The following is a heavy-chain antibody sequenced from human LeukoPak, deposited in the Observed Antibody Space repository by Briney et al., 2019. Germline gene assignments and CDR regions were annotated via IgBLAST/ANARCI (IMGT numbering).Heavy chain of an antibody. CDR1: GGSISSGSYY. Sequence: SETLSLTCTVSGGSISSGSYYWSWIRQPAGKGLEWIGRIYTSGSTNYNPSLKSRVTISVDTSKNQFSLKLSSVTAADTAAYYCATRAAAGWFDPWGQGTLVTVSS. J-gene: IGHJ5*02. V-gene: IGHV4-61*02. CDR2: IYTSGST. D-gene: IGHD6-13*01. CDR3: ATRAAAGWFDP.